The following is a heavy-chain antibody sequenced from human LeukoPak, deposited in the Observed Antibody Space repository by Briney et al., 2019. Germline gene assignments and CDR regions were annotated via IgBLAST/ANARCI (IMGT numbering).Heavy chain of an antibody. D-gene: IGHD3-10*01. J-gene: IGHJ5*02. Sequence: SETLSLTCAVYGGSFSGYYWSWIRQPPGKGLEWIGEINHSGSTNYNPSLKSRVTISLATSKNQFSLKLSSVTAADTAVYYCAIRYYYGSGSSASWFDPWGQGTLVTVSS. CDR3: AIRYYYGSGSSASWFDP. CDR1: GGSFSGYY. V-gene: IGHV4-34*01. CDR2: INHSGST.